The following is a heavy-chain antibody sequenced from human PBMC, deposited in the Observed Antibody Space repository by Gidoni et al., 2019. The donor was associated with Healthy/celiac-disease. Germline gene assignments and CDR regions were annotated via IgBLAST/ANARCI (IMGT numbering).Heavy chain of an antibody. CDR3: ARDLDRDDYYYYGMDV. D-gene: IGHD3-3*01. V-gene: IGHV3-33*01. J-gene: IGHJ6*02. Sequence: QVQLAESGGGVVQPGRSLRLSCAASGFPCSSYGMLWVRQAPGQGLAWVSVIWYGGSNKYYADSVKGRFTISRDNSKNTLYLQMNSLRAEVTAVYYCARDLDRDDYYYYGMDVWGQGTTVTVSS. CDR2: IWYGGSNK. CDR1: GFPCSSYG.